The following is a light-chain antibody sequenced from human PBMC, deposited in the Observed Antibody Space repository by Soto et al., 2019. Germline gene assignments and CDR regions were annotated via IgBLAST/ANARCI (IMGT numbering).Light chain of an antibody. CDR3: QKYSSVPV. Sequence: DIKMTQSPTSLSTSVGDRVTITCRASQGIRNFVDWYQQKPGKDTKLLIYASSTLQSRVQSRFSGSGSGTNFSLTINSLQPEDVATYSCQKYSSVPVFGPGTKVEIK. CDR2: ASS. V-gene: IGKV1-27*01. J-gene: IGKJ3*01. CDR1: QGIRNF.